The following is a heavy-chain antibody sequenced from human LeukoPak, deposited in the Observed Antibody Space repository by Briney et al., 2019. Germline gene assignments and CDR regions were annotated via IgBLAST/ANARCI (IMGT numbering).Heavy chain of an antibody. CDR1: GFTFCDYA. D-gene: IGHD3-3*01. CDR2: IRSKAYGGTT. J-gene: IGHJ4*02. Sequence: PGGSLRLSCTASGFTFCDYAMSWGRQAPGKGLEWVGFIRSKAYGGTTTYAPSMKGRFTISRDDSKSIAYQQMNSLKTEDTAVYSCTRVSGALGFLEWPVYYFDYWGQGTLVTVSS. CDR3: TRVSGALGFLEWPVYYFDY. V-gene: IGHV3-49*04.